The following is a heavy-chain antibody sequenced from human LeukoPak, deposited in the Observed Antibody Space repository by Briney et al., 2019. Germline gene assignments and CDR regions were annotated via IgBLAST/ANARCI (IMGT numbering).Heavy chain of an antibody. Sequence: GGSLRLSCAASGFTFSSYSMNRVRQAPGKGLEWISYISSSSSNIYYADSVKGRFTISRDNAKNSLYLQMNSLRAEDTAVYYCARGCYSFDYWGQGTLVAVSS. V-gene: IGHV3-48*01. J-gene: IGHJ4*02. CDR2: ISSSSSNI. CDR3: ARGCYSFDY. CDR1: GFTFSSYS. D-gene: IGHD4-11*01.